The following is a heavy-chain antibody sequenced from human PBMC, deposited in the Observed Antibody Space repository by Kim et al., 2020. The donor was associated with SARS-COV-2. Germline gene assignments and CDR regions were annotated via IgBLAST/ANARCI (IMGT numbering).Heavy chain of an antibody. CDR3: ARSRMIFGVVRAQWFAP. CDR2: IYDSGAA. J-gene: IGHJ5*02. D-gene: IGHD3-3*01. V-gene: IGHV4-31*03. Sequence: SETLSLTCTVSGDSINSAYYFWSWIRQRQGKGLEGIGYIYDSGAAYYNPSLESRVTISVDTSKKQFSLKLNSVTAADPAIYHCARSRMIFGVVRAQWFAPWAQGTQLTVST. CDR1: GDSINSAYYF.